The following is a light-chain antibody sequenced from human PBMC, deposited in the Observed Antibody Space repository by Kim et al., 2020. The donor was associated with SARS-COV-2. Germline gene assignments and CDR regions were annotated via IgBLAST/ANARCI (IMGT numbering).Light chain of an antibody. CDR3: HQYYSTPYS. CDR2: WAS. CDR1: QSSLYVSNSQKY. Sequence: RATINCQSSQSSLYVSNSQKYLAWYQQKPGQPPQLLIYWASIRESGVPDRFSGRGSETDFTLTISSLQAEDVAVYYCHQYYSTPYSFGQGTKLEI. J-gene: IGKJ2*03. V-gene: IGKV4-1*01.